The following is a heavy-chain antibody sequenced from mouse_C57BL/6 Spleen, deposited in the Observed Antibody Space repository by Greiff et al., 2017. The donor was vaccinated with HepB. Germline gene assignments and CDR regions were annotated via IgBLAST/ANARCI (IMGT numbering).Heavy chain of an antibody. D-gene: IGHD1-1*01. CDR1: GYTFTSYW. V-gene: IGHV1-69*01. CDR2: IDPSDSYT. CDR3: ARSSYYYGSRYFDY. Sequence: QVHVKQPGAELVMPGASVKLSCKASGYTFTSYWMHWVKQRPGQGLEWIGEIDPSDSYTNYNQKFKGKSTLTVDKSSSTAYMQLSSLTSEDSAVYYCARSSYYYGSRYFDYWGQGTTLTVSS. J-gene: IGHJ2*01.